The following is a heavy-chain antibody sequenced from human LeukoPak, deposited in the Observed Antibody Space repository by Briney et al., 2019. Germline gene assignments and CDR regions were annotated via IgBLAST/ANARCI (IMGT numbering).Heavy chain of an antibody. Sequence: ASVKVSCKASGYTFTSYYMHWVRQAPGQGLEWMGIINPSGGSTSYAQKLQGRVTMTRDTSTSTVYMELSSLRSEDTAVYYCAGSLAAAGREYYFDYWGQGTLVTVSS. CDR2: INPSGGST. CDR3: AGSLAAAGREYYFDY. CDR1: GYTFTSYY. J-gene: IGHJ4*02. D-gene: IGHD6-13*01. V-gene: IGHV1-46*01.